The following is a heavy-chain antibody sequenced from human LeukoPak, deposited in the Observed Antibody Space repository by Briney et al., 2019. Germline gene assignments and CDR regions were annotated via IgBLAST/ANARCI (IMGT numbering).Heavy chain of an antibody. CDR2: IYYSGTT. J-gene: IGHJ4*02. D-gene: IGHD3-22*01. Sequence: SETLSLTCTVSGDSISTSSYYWGWIRQPPGKGLEWLGSIYYSGTTYYNPSLKSRVTISVDTSKNQFSLNLYSVTAADTAVFYCARSYYYDYRQIDYWGQGTLVTVSS. CDR1: GDSISTSSYY. CDR3: ARSYYYDYRQIDY. V-gene: IGHV4-39*01.